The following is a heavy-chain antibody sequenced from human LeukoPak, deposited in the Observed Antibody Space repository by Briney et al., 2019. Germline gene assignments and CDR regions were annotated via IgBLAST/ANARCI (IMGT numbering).Heavy chain of an antibody. V-gene: IGHV3-74*01. Sequence: GGSLRLSCAASGNYWMHWVRQAPGKGLVWVSHINSDGSWTSYADSVKGRFTISRDNAKNSLYLQMNSLRAEDTAVYYCARANDGYNLYFDYWGQGTLVTVSS. CDR2: INSDGSWT. D-gene: IGHD5-24*01. CDR1: GNYW. CDR3: ARANDGYNLYFDY. J-gene: IGHJ4*02.